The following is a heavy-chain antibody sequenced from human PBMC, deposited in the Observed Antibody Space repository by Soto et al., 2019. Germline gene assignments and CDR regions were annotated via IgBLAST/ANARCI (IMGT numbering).Heavy chain of an antibody. Sequence: SETLSLTCTVSGGSISSGGYYWSWIHQHPGKGLEWIGYIYYSGSTYYNPSLKSRVTISVDTSKNQFSLKLSSVTAADTAVYYCARGVVYDYVWGRYRLLDYWGQGTLVTVSS. J-gene: IGHJ4*02. D-gene: IGHD3-16*02. V-gene: IGHV4-31*03. CDR3: ARGVVYDYVWGRYRLLDY. CDR1: GGSISSGGYY. CDR2: IYYSGST.